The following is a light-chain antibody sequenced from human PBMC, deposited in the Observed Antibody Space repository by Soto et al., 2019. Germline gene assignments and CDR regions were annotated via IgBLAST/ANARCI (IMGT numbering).Light chain of an antibody. CDR2: DSD. CDR3: GAWDSSLSVVV. J-gene: IGLJ2*01. CDR1: SANIGNNY. Sequence: QSVLTQPPSVSAAPGQKVTISCSGSSANIGNNYVSWYQQLPGTAPKLVIYDSDKRPSEIPDRFSAPKSGTSATLDITGLQTGDEADYYCGAWDSSLSVVVFGGGTQLTVL. V-gene: IGLV1-51*01.